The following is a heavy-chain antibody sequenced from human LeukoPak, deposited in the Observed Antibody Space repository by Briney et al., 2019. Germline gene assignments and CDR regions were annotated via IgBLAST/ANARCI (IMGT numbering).Heavy chain of an antibody. CDR2: ISSNGSTI. CDR3: AELGITMIGGV. Sequence: GGSLILSCEASGLIFSNYEVNWVRQAPGKGLEWVSYISSNGSTIYYAASVKGRYTISRDNAKNSLYLQMNGLRAEDTAVYYCAELGITMIGGVWGKGTTVTISS. D-gene: IGHD3-10*02. J-gene: IGHJ6*04. V-gene: IGHV3-48*03. CDR1: GLIFSNYE.